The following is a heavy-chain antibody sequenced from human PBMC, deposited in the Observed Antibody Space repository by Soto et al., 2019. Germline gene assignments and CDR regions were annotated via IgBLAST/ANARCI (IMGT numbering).Heavy chain of an antibody. CDR1: GFTFSSYS. D-gene: IGHD3-3*01. V-gene: IGHV3-21*01. CDR2: ISSSSSYI. CDR3: ARSITIFGVVTRSDYYYGMDV. J-gene: IGHJ6*02. Sequence: GVSLRLSCAASGFTFSSYSMNWVRQAPGKGLEWVSSISSSSSYIYYADSVKGRFTISRDNAKNSLYLQMNSLRAEDTAVYYCARSITIFGVVTRSDYYYGMDVWGQGTTVTVSS.